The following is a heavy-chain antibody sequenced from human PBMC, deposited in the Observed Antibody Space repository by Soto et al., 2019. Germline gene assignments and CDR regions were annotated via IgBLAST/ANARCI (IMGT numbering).Heavy chain of an antibody. D-gene: IGHD3-9*01. Sequence: QVQLVQSGAEVKKPGASVKVSCKASGYTFTSYYMHWVRQAPGQGLEWMGIINPSGGSTSYAQKLQGRVTMTRDTSTSPVYMELSSLRSEDTAVYYCARNGGFILTGYYIEVWFDPWGQGTLVTVSS. CDR3: ARNGGFILTGYYIEVWFDP. J-gene: IGHJ5*02. CDR1: GYTFTSYY. CDR2: INPSGGST. V-gene: IGHV1-46*01.